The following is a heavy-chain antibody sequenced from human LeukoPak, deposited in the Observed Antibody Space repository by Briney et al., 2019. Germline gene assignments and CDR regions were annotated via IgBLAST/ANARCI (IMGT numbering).Heavy chain of an antibody. Sequence: SETLSLTCTVSGGSISSYYWSWIRQPAGKGLEWIGRIYTSGSTNYNPSLKSRVTMSVDTSKNQFSLKLSSVTAADTAVYYCARDDSTYSSSRGYYHHGMDVWGQGTTVTVSS. CDR3: ARDDSTYSSSRGYYHHGMDV. V-gene: IGHV4-4*07. CDR1: GGSISSYY. J-gene: IGHJ6*02. D-gene: IGHD6-6*01. CDR2: IYTSGST.